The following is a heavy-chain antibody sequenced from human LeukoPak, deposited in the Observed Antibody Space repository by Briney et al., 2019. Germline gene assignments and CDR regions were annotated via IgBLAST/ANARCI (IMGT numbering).Heavy chain of an antibody. D-gene: IGHD3-10*01. Sequence: ESGPTLMKPTQTLTLTCTFSGFSLSTSGVGVGWIRQPPGKALEWIGYIYYSGSTNYNPSLKSRVTISVDTSKNQFSLKLSSVTAADTAVYYCARALLWFGELKHGMDVWGQGTTVTVSS. CDR1: GFSLSTSGVG. J-gene: IGHJ6*02. CDR2: IYYSGST. CDR3: ARALLWFGELKHGMDV. V-gene: IGHV4-61*08.